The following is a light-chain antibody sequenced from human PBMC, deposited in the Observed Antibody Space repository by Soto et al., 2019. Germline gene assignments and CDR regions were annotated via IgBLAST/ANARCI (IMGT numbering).Light chain of an antibody. Sequence: DIQMTQSPSNLSASVGDRVTITCRASQTISSWLAWYQQKPGKAPKLLIYKASTLKSGVPSRFSGSGSGTEFTLTISNLQPEDVATYYCQNYNSAPRTFGQGTKVDI. V-gene: IGKV1-5*03. J-gene: IGKJ1*01. CDR1: QTISSW. CDR3: QNYNSAPRT. CDR2: KAS.